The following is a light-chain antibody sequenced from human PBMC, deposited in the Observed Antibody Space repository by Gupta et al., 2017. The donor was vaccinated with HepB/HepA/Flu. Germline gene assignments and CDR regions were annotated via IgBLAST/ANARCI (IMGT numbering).Light chain of an antibody. Sequence: DVVMTQSPLSLPVTPGEPASISCRSSQSLRHSNGYTYLDWYLQRPGQSPQLLIYLAYNRASGVPDRFAGRGSGTDFTLSITRVEAEDVGVYYCVHSLQTPTFGPGTKVDI. CDR2: LAY. CDR1: QSLRHSNGYTY. V-gene: IGKV2-28*01. CDR3: VHSLQTPT. J-gene: IGKJ3*01.